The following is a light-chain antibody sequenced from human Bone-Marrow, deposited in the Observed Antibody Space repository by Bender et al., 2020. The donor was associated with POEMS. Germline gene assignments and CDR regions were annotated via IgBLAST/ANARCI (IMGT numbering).Light chain of an antibody. Sequence: QSVLTQPPSASGTPGQRVTISCSGGSSNIGAHAVNWYQHLPGTAPKLLIYSSHRRPSEVPDRFSGSRSGTSASLAISGLQSEDEADYYCAVWDYSLNGWVFGGETKLTVL. CDR3: AVWDYSLNGWV. J-gene: IGLJ3*02. CDR2: SSH. CDR1: SSNIGAHA. V-gene: IGLV1-44*01.